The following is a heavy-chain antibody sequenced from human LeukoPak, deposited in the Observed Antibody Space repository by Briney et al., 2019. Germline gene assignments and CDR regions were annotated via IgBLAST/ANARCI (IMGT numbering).Heavy chain of an antibody. Sequence: PGGSLRLSCAASGFTFSSYGMHWVRQAPGKGLEWVAVIWYDGSNKYYADSVKGRFTISRDNSKNTLYLQMNSLRAEDTAVHYCARDHYYGSGSYYAYYYYGMDVWGQGTTVTVSS. CDR3: ARDHYYGSGSYYAYYYYGMDV. CDR1: GFTFSSYG. V-gene: IGHV3-33*01. D-gene: IGHD3-10*01. J-gene: IGHJ6*02. CDR2: IWYDGSNK.